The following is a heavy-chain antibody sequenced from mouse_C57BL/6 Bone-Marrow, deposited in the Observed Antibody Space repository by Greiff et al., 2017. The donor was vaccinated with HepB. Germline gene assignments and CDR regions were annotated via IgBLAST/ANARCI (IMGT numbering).Heavy chain of an antibody. Sequence: DVKLVESGGDLVKPGGSLKLSCAASGFTFSSYGMSWVRQTPDKRLEWVATISSGGSYTYYPDSVKGRFTISRDNAKNTLYLQMSSLKSEDTAMYYCARRKLSLRDYAMDYWGQGTSVTVSS. J-gene: IGHJ4*01. CDR2: ISSGGSYT. D-gene: IGHD3-2*02. CDR3: ARRKLSLRDYAMDY. V-gene: IGHV5-6*02. CDR1: GFTFSSYG.